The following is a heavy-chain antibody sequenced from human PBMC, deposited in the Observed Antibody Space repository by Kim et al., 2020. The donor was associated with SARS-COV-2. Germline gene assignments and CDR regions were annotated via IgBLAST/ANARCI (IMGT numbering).Heavy chain of an antibody. CDR1: GFTFSSYG. J-gene: IGHJ6*02. CDR2: ISYDGSNK. V-gene: IGHV3-30*18. CDR3: AKDLPAGQQLVWYYYYYYGMDV. Sequence: GGSLRLSCAASGFTFSSYGMHWVRQAPGKGMEWVAVISYDGSNKYYADSVKGRFTISRDNSKNTLYLQMNSLRAEDTAVYYCAKDLPAGQQLVWYYYYYYGMDVWGQGTTVTVSS. D-gene: IGHD6-13*01.